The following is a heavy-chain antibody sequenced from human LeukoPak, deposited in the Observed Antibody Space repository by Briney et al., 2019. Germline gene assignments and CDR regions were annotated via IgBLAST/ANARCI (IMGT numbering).Heavy chain of an antibody. CDR2: INPNSGGT. Sequence: ASVKVSCKASGYTFTGYYMHWVRQAPGQGLEWMGWINPNSGGTNYAQKFQGRVTMTRDTSISTAYMELSRLRSDDTAVYYCARDHIAVAGKFYYWGQGTLVTVSS. CDR1: GYTFTGYY. D-gene: IGHD6-19*01. CDR3: ARDHIAVAGKFYY. J-gene: IGHJ4*02. V-gene: IGHV1-2*02.